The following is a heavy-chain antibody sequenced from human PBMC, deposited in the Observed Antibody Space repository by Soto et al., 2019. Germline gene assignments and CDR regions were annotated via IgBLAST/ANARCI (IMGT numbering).Heavy chain of an antibody. CDR2: IAYDGSNK. J-gene: IGHJ5*02. CDR3: VEDNCLSPSWVRLLTGFYP. V-gene: IGHV3-30*18. D-gene: IGHD2-2*01. CDR1: GFTFSSYG. Sequence: QVQLVESGGGVVQPGRSLRLSCVASGFTFSSYGMHWVRQAPGKGLEWVAVIAYDGSNKYYADSVKGRFTISRDNSKNTLLLKMNSLRAEASAVYYCVEDNCLSPSWVRLLTGFYPWGQGPLLPVS.